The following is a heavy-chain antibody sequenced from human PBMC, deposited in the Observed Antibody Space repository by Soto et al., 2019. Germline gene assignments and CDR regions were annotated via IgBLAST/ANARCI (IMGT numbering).Heavy chain of an antibody. D-gene: IGHD1-20*01. J-gene: IGHJ6*02. CDR1: GFTVSSNY. CDR2: IYSGGST. Sequence: GGSLGLSCAASGFTVSSNYMSWVLQAPGKGLEWVSVIYSGGSTYYADSVKGRFTISRDNSKNTLYLQMNSLRTEDTAVYYCARNPYKYYGMDVWGQGTTVTVSS. V-gene: IGHV3-66*01. CDR3: ARNPYKYYGMDV.